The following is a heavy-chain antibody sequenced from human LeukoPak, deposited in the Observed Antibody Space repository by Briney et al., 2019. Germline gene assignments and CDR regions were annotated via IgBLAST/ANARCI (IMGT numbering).Heavy chain of an antibody. CDR3: AKMSGVVVAAIDY. CDR2: ISSSGSTI. D-gene: IGHD2-15*01. V-gene: IGHV3-11*01. J-gene: IGHJ4*02. Sequence: GGSLRLSCAASGFTFSDYYMSWIRQAPGKGLEWVSYISSSGSTIYYADSVKGRFTISRDNSKNTLYLQMNSLRAEDTAVYYCAKMSGVVVAAIDYWGQGTLVTVSS. CDR1: GFTFSDYY.